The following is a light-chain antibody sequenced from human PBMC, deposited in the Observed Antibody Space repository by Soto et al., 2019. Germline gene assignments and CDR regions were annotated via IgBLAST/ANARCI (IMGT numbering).Light chain of an antibody. V-gene: IGLV2-11*01. CDR1: SNDVGGYNF. CDR2: DVS. Sequence: QSALTQPRSVSGSPGQSVTISCTGTSNDVGGYNFVSWYQQHPGKVPKLFIYDVSRRPSGVPVRFSGSKSGNTASLTISGLQAEDEADYYCSSYAGSYTLVFGGGTQLTVL. CDR3: SSYAGSYTLV. J-gene: IGLJ2*01.